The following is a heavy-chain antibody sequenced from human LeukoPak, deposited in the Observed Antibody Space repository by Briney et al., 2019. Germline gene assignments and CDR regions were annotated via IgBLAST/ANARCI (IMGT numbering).Heavy chain of an antibody. CDR1: GFTVSSNY. J-gene: IGHJ4*02. D-gene: IGHD1-26*01. V-gene: IGHV3-53*01. CDR3: ARGDGELELDY. Sequence: GGSRRLSCAASGFTVSSNYMSWVRQAPGKGLEWVSVIYSGGSTYYADSVKGRFTISRDNSKNTLYLQMNSLRAEDTAVYYCARGDGELELDYWGQGTLVTVSS. CDR2: IYSGGST.